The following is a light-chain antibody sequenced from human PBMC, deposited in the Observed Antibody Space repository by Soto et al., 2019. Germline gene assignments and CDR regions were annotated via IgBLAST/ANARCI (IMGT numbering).Light chain of an antibody. J-gene: IGLJ2*01. Sequence: QSARTQPASVSRSPGQSITISCTGTSSDLGTYNVVSWYQQHPGKAPKLMIYEGSKRPSGVSNRFSGSKSGNTASLTISGLQAEDETDYYCCSYAGSSTLIFGGGTKLTLL. CDR1: SSDLGTYNV. CDR3: CSYAGSSTLI. CDR2: EGS. V-gene: IGLV2-23*01.